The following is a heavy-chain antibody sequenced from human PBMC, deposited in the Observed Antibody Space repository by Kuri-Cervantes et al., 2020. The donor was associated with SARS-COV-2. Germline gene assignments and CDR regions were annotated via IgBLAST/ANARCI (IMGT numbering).Heavy chain of an antibody. J-gene: IGHJ6*03. CDR1: GYTFTSED. Sequence: ASVKVSCKTSGYTFTSEDINWVRQATGQGLEWMGWMNPTSGKTGYAQEFQGRVTMTRDTSISTAYMELSCLRSEDTAVYYCAKVIVVVPAAIGYMDVWGKGTTVTVSS. CDR2: MNPTSGKT. V-gene: IGHV1-8*01. CDR3: AKVIVVVPAAIGYMDV. D-gene: IGHD2-2*01.